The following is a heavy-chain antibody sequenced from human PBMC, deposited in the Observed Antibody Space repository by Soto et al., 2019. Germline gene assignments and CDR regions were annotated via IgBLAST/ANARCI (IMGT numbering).Heavy chain of an antibody. CDR2: ISSSSGTI. J-gene: IGHJ4*01. CDR1: GFTFSSYS. V-gene: IGHV3-48*01. CDR3: ARDLRRSLDY. Sequence: LRLSCAASGFTFSSYSMNWVRQAPGKGLEWVSYISSSSGTIYYADSVKGRFTVPRDNAKNSLYLQMSSLRAEDTAVYYCARDLRRSLDYWGQGTLVTVSS. D-gene: IGHD3-3*01.